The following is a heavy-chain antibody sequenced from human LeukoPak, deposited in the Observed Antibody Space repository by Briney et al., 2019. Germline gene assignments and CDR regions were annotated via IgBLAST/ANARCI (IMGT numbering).Heavy chain of an antibody. CDR2: IRYDGSNK. CDR3: ARASVGYFDWLLPYGMDV. Sequence: GGSLRLSCAASGFTFSSYGMHWVRQAPGKGLEWVAFIRYDGSNKYYADSVKGRFTISRDNSKNTLYLQMNSLRAEDTAVYYCARASVGYFDWLLPYGMDVWGQGTTVTVSS. V-gene: IGHV3-30*02. CDR1: GFTFSSYG. D-gene: IGHD3-9*01. J-gene: IGHJ6*02.